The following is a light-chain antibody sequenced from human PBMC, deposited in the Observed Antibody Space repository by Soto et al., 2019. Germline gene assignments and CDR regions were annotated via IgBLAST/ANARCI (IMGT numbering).Light chain of an antibody. V-gene: IGLV2-14*01. J-gene: IGLJ1*01. CDR3: TSFTSSSTQV. Sequence: QSVLTQPASVSGSPGQSITISCTGTSXDVDAFDYVSWYQQHPGKAPKLMIFEVSDRPSGVSDRFSGSKSGSTASLTISGLQAEDEADYFCTSFTSSSTQVFGTGTKV. CDR2: EVS. CDR1: SXDVDAFDY.